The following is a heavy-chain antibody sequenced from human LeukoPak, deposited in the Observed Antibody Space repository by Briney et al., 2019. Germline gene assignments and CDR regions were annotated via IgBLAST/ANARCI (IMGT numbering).Heavy chain of an antibody. Sequence: PGGSLRLSCAASGFTFSSYAMHWVRQAPGKGLEYVSAISCNGGSTYYANSVKGRFTISRDNSKNTLYLQMGSLRAEDMAVYYCARSPGEVVNPEYAFDIWGQGTMVTVSS. J-gene: IGHJ3*02. CDR3: ARSPGEVVNPEYAFDI. V-gene: IGHV3-64*01. D-gene: IGHD3-10*01. CDR2: ISCNGGST. CDR1: GFTFSSYA.